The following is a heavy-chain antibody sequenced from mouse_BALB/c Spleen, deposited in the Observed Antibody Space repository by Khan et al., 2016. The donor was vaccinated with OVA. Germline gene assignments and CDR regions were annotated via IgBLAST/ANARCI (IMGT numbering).Heavy chain of an antibody. J-gene: IGHJ4*01. D-gene: IGHD4-1*01. CDR2: ISYSGST. CDR3: ASELGRYYAMDY. V-gene: IGHV3-2*02. Sequence: EVKLEESGPGLVKPSQSLSLTCTVAGYSITSDYAWNWIRQFPGNKLEWMGYISYSGSTGYNPSLKSRISITRDTSKNQFFLQLNSVTTEDTATXYCASELGRYYAMDYWGQGTSVTVSS. CDR1: GYSITSDYA.